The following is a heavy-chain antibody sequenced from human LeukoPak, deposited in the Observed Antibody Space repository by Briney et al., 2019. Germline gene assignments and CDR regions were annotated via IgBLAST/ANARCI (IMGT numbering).Heavy chain of an antibody. CDR3: ARRAGDYSHPYDY. D-gene: IGHD3-22*01. CDR1: GFTFSAYG. J-gene: IGHJ4*02. Sequence: GGSLRLSCAASGFTFSAYGMSWVRQAPGKGLEWVSAISSGGGSTYYADSVKGRFTISRDNSKNTLYLQMNSLRAEDTAVYYCARRAGDYSHPYDYWGQGTLVTVSS. V-gene: IGHV3-23*01. CDR2: ISSGGGST.